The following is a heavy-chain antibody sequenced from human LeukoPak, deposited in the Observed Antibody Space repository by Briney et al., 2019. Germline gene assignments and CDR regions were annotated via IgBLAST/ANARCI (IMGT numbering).Heavy chain of an antibody. CDR2: ISYDGINK. CDR3: ARSPTYNYMDV. Sequence: PGGSLRLSCEASGFTFSNYVIHWVRQAPGKGLEWLAVISYDGINKYYAGSVKGRFTISRDHSKTTVDLQMDSLGGADTAVYYCARSPTYNYMDVWGKGTTVTVS. CDR1: GFTFSNYV. J-gene: IGHJ6*03. V-gene: IGHV3-30-3*01.